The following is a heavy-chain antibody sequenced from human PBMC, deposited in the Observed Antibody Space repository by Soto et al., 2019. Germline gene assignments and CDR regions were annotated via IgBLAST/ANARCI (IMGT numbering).Heavy chain of an antibody. D-gene: IGHD6-13*01. CDR1: GFTFSSYS. CDR3: ARDSPRYSSSWSRFDP. V-gene: IGHV3-48*02. Sequence: EVQLVESGGGLVQPGGSLRLSCAASGFTFSSYSMNWVRQAPGKGLEWVSYISSSSSTIYYADSVKGRFTISRDNAKNSLYLQMNSLRDEDTAVYYCARDSPRYSSSWSRFDPWGQGTLVTVS. J-gene: IGHJ5*02. CDR2: ISSSSSTI.